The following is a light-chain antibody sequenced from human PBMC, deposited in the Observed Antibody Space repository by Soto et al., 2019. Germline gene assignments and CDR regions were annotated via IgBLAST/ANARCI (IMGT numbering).Light chain of an antibody. J-gene: IGKJ4*01. V-gene: IGKV3-11*01. CDR2: GAS. Sequence: DIVLTQSQSTLSLSPAARATLSCRASQSVSSYLAWYQHKPGQAPRLLIYGASNRATGIPATFSGSGSGTDITLTISSLAPEDVAAYYEQHHNYWLTFGGGTKVEIK. CDR1: QSVSSY. CDR3: QHHNYWLT.